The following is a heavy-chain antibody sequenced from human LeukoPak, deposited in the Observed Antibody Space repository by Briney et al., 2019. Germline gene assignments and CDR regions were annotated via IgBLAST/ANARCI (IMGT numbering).Heavy chain of an antibody. V-gene: IGHV4-39*01. CDR1: GGSINSYY. D-gene: IGHD5-18*01. CDR3: ARLGGYGYGPSYYYYYMDV. J-gene: IGHJ6*03. Sequence: SGTLSLTCTVSGGSINSYYWGWIRQPPGKGLEWIRSIYYSGSTYYNPSLKSRVTISVDTSKNQFSLKLSSVTAADTAVYYCARLGGYGYGPSYYYYYMDVWGKGTTVTVSS. CDR2: IYYSGST.